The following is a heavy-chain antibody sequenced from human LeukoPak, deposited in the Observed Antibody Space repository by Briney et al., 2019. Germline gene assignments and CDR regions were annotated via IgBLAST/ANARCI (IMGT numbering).Heavy chain of an antibody. CDR1: GGTLSSYA. J-gene: IGHJ4*02. V-gene: IGHV1-69*13. CDR2: IIPIFGTA. CDR3: ASDPSVLRYFAWPDYFDY. D-gene: IGHD3-9*01. Sequence: SVKVSCQASGGTLSSYAISWVRQAPGQGLEWMGGIIPIFGTANYAQKFQGRVTITADEPTSTAYVELSSLRAEDTAVYYCASDPSVLRYFAWPDYFDYWGQGTLVTVSS.